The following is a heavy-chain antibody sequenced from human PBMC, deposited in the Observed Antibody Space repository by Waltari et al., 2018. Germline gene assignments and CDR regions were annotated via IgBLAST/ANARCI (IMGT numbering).Heavy chain of an antibody. Sequence: QVQLQQWGAGLLKPSETLSLTCAVYGGSFSGYYWSWIRQPPGKGLEWSGEINHSGSTNYNPSLKSRVTISVDTSKNQFSLKLSSVTAADTAVYYCARVSGYYYDNDAFDIWGQGTMVTVSS. D-gene: IGHD3-22*01. CDR3: ARVSGYYYDNDAFDI. CDR2: INHSGST. CDR1: GGSFSGYY. V-gene: IGHV4-34*01. J-gene: IGHJ3*02.